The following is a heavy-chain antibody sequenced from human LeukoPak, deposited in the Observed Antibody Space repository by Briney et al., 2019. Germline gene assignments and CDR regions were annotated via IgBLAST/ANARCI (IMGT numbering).Heavy chain of an antibody. D-gene: IGHD5-12*01. Sequence: ASVKVSCKASGYTFTSYYMHWVRQAPGQGLEWMGIINPSGGSTSYAQKFRGRVTMTRDTSKNQFSLKLSSVTAADTAVYYCAVYSGYDYYYYYMDVWGKGTTVTVSS. CDR3: AVYSGYDYYYYYMDV. CDR2: INPSGGST. V-gene: IGHV1-46*01. J-gene: IGHJ6*03. CDR1: GYTFTSYY.